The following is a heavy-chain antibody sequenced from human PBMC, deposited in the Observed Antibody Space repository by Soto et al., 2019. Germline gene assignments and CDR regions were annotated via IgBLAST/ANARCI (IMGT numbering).Heavy chain of an antibody. CDR3: ARAPRIAVAGTVWFDP. CDR2: IIPILGTA. J-gene: IGHJ5*02. D-gene: IGHD6-19*01. V-gene: IGHV1-69*01. Sequence: QVQLVQSGAEVKKPGSSVKVSCKASGGSFSSYAISWVRQAPGQGLEWMGGIIPILGTANYAQKFQGRVTITADESTSTAYMELSSLRSEDTAVYYCARAPRIAVAGTVWFDPWGQGTLVTVSS. CDR1: GGSFSSYA.